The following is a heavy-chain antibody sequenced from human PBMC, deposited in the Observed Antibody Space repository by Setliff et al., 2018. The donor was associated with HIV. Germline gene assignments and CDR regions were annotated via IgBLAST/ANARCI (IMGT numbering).Heavy chain of an antibody. D-gene: IGHD6-13*01. CDR1: GGSNSSHY. CDR3: ATRPAGSYWYGVFDF. J-gene: IGHJ4*02. CDR2: IYASGVT. V-gene: IGHV4-4*09. Sequence: SETLSLTCTVSGGSNSSHYWSWIRQSPKTGLEWIGYIYASGVTSYNPSLKSRVTISIDTSKNQFSLKLNSMTAADTAVYYCATRPAGSYWYGVFDFWGRGMLVTVS.